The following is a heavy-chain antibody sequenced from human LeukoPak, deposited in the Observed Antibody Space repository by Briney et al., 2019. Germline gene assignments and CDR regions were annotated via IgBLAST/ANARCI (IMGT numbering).Heavy chain of an antibody. Sequence: PSETLSLTCTVSGGSISSHYWSWIWQPPGKGLEWIGYIHYSGTTNYNPSLKSRVTISVDTSKNQFSLKVSSVTAADTAVYYCAREGVHQGGYYPYYMDVWGKGTTVTVSS. CDR2: IHYSGTT. D-gene: IGHD2-8*01. CDR1: GGSISSHY. V-gene: IGHV4-59*11. CDR3: AREGVHQGGYYPYYMDV. J-gene: IGHJ6*03.